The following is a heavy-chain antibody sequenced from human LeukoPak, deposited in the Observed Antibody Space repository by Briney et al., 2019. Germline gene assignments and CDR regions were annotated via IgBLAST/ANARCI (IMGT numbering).Heavy chain of an antibody. V-gene: IGHV4-39*07. D-gene: IGHD5-18*01. Sequence: SETLSLTCTVSGGSIGSSSYYWGWIRQPPGKGLEWIGSIYYSGSTYYNPSLKSRVTISVDTSKNQFSLKLSSVPAADTAVYYCARVRIQYKDAFDIWGQGTMVTVSS. CDR2: IYYSGST. J-gene: IGHJ3*02. CDR3: ARVRIQYKDAFDI. CDR1: GGSIGSSSYY.